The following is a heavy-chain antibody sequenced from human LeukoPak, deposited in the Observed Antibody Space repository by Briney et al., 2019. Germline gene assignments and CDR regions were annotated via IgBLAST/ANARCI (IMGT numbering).Heavy chain of an antibody. CDR1: GFTLSSYA. CDR3: AKDRPVVVPAAPYYYYYGLDV. V-gene: IGHV3-23*01. Sequence: PGGCLRLSCAVSGFTLSSYAMSWVREAPGKGLEWVSAISGSGGSTSYADSMKGRFTTSRDNSKDTLYLQMNSLRAEDTAVYYCAKDRPVVVPAAPYYYYYGLDVWGQGTTVTVSS. D-gene: IGHD2-2*01. J-gene: IGHJ6*02. CDR2: ISGSGGST.